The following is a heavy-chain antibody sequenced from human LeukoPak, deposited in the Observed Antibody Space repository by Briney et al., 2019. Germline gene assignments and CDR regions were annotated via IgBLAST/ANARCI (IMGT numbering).Heavy chain of an antibody. CDR2: ISDSSSVI. V-gene: IGHV3-48*04. Sequence: GGSLRLSCAASGFTFSIHSMTWVRQTPGKGLEWVSYISDSSSVIYYADSVEGRFTISRDNANNSRYLQMNSLRADDTAVYYCARGYGTSWFYSWGQGTLVTVSS. CDR1: GFTFSIHS. D-gene: IGHD6-13*01. J-gene: IGHJ5*01. CDR3: ARGYGTSWFYS.